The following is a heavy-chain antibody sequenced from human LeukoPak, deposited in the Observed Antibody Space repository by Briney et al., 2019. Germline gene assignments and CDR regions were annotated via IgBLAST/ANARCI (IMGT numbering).Heavy chain of an antibody. J-gene: IGHJ4*02. CDR3: AKGRGYSYGYLDY. D-gene: IGHD5-18*01. V-gene: IGHV3-9*01. CDR2: ISWNSGSI. CDR1: GFTFDDYA. Sequence: SLRLSCAASGFTFDDYAMHWVRQAPGKGLEWVSGISWNSGSIGYADSVKGRFTISRDNAKNSLYLQMNSLRAEDTALYYCAKGRGYSYGYLDYWGQGTLVTVSS.